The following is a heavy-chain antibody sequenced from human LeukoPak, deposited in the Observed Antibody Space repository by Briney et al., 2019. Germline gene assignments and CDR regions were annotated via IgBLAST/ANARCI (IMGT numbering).Heavy chain of an antibody. CDR3: AATSYLAFDI. V-gene: IGHV3-7*03. J-gene: IGHJ3*02. Sequence: PGGSLRLSCGASRFTFSNYWTSWVRQAPGKGLEWVANIKEDGSEKDYVDSVKGRFTISRDNAKNSLYLQMNSLRAEDTAVYYCAATSYLAFDIWGQGTVVTVSS. CDR2: IKEDGSEK. CDR1: RFTFSNYW.